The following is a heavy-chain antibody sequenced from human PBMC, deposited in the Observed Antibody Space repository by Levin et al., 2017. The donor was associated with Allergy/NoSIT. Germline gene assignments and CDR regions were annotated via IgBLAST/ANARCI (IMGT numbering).Heavy chain of an antibody. V-gene: IGHV3-43*01. Sequence: GESLKISCAASGFTFDDYTMHWVRQAPGKGLEWVSLITWDGGSTFYADSVKGRFTISRDNRKNSLYLQMNSLRTEDTAFYYCATENDRLFHEWGQGTLVTVSS. D-gene: IGHD1-1*01. CDR2: ITWDGGST. J-gene: IGHJ4*02. CDR1: GFTFDDYT. CDR3: ATENDRLFHE.